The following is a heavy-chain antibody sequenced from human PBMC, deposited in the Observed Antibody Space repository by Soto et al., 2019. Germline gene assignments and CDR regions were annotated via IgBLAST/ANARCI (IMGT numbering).Heavy chain of an antibody. D-gene: IGHD2-2*02. J-gene: IGHJ6*02. CDR2: ISSSSSYI. CDR3: ARDTAGYCSSTSCYIPAYYYGMDV. CDR1: GFTFSSCS. V-gene: IGHV3-21*01. Sequence: PGGSLRLSCAASGFTFSSCSMNWVRQAPGKGLEWVSSISSSSSYIYYADSVKGRFTISRDNAKNSLYLQMNSLRAEDTAVYYCARDTAGYCSSTSCYIPAYYYGMDVWGQGTTVTVSS.